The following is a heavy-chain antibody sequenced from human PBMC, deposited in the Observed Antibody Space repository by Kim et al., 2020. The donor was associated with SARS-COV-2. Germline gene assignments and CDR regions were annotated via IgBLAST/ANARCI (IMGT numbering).Heavy chain of an antibody. V-gene: IGHV3-30-3*01. CDR1: GFTFSSYA. Sequence: GGSLRLSCAASGFTFSSYAMHWVRQAPGKGLEWVAVISYDGSNKYYADSVKGRFTISRDNSKNTLYLQMNSLRAEDTAVYYCARDVVMVDQLYYDFWSGRGQIGMDVWGQGTTVTVSS. CDR3: ARDVVMVDQLYYDFWSGRGQIGMDV. D-gene: IGHD3-3*01. J-gene: IGHJ6*02. CDR2: ISYDGSNK.